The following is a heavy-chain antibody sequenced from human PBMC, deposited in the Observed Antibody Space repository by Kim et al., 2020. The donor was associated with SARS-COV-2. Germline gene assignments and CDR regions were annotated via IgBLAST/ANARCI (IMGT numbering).Heavy chain of an antibody. D-gene: IGHD2-21*01. J-gene: IGHJ6*02. V-gene: IGHV3-9*01. Sequence: GGSLRLSCIASGFTFNDYAMHWVRQAPGKGLEWVSGIMWNSDGIGYADSVKGRFTTSIDNAKNSLYLQMNSLRPEDTALYYCTKELLSCGGDVWGQWT. CDR2: IMWNSDGI. CDR3: TKELLSCGGDV. CDR1: GFTFNDYA.